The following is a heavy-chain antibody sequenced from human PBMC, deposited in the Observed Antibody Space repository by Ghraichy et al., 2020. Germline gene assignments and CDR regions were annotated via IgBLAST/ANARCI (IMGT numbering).Heavy chain of an antibody. CDR1: GGSISSYY. V-gene: IGHV4-59*01. CDR2: IYYSGST. Sequence: ETLSLTCTVSGGSISSYYWSWIRQPPGKGLEWIGYIYYSGSTNYNPSLKSRVTISVDTSKNQFSLKLSSVTAADTAVYYCARNDYSNYDWGQGTLVTVSS. J-gene: IGHJ4*02. CDR3: ARNDYSNYD. D-gene: IGHD4-11*01.